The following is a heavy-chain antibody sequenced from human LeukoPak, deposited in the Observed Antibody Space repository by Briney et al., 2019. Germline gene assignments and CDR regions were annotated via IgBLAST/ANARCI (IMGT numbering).Heavy chain of an antibody. CDR2: ISGSGGST. Sequence: GGSLRLSCAASGFTFSSYAMSWVRLAPGKGLEWVSAISGSGGSTYYADSVKGRFTISRDNSKNTLYLQMNSLRAEDTAVYYCAKSPETTVTTGGYFDYWGQGTLVTVSS. V-gene: IGHV3-23*01. CDR1: GFTFSSYA. CDR3: AKSPETTVTTGGYFDY. D-gene: IGHD4-17*01. J-gene: IGHJ4*02.